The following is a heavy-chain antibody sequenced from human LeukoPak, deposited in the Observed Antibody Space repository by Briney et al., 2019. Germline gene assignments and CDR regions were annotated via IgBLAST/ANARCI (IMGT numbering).Heavy chain of an antibody. J-gene: IGHJ2*01. CDR2: IHYSGST. Sequence: SETLSLTCTVPGDSISSYYGSWIRQPPGKGLEWIGCIHYSGSTNYNPSLKSRVTISVDTSKNQFSLKLSSVTAADTAVYYCARLYYDFWSGSHYWYFDLWGRGTLVTVSS. D-gene: IGHD3-3*01. CDR1: GDSISSYY. CDR3: ARLYYDFWSGSHYWYFDL. V-gene: IGHV4-59*01.